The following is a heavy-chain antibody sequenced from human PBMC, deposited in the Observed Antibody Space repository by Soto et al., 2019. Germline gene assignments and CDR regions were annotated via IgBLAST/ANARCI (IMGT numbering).Heavy chain of an antibody. CDR2: IKQDGSEK. J-gene: IGHJ6*02. CDR1: GFTFSNYW. CDR3: ARIASAGRGWDV. D-gene: IGHD6-13*01. Sequence: EVQLVEAGGGLGQPGGSLRRSCADFGFTFSNYWMSWVRQAPVKGLEWVGNIKQDGSEKIYVDSVKGRFTISIANAKNSLYLQMNSLRAEDTAVYYCARIASAGRGWDVWGQGTTVVVSS. V-gene: IGHV3-7*01.